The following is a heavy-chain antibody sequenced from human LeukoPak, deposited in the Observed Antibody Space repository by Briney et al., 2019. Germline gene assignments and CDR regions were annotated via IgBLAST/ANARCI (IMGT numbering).Heavy chain of an antibody. V-gene: IGHV3-30-3*01. D-gene: IGHD4-23*01. Sequence: GGSLRLSCAASGFTVSSNYMSWVRQAPGKGLEWVAVISYDGSNKYYADSVKGRFTISRDNSKNTLYLQMNSLRAEDTGVYYCPRGLRWTDFWGQGTLVTVSS. J-gene: IGHJ4*02. CDR1: GFTVSSNY. CDR3: PRGLRWTDF. CDR2: ISYDGSNK.